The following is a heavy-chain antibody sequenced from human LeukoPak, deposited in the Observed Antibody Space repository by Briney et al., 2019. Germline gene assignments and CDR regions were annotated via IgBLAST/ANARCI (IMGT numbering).Heavy chain of an antibody. CDR3: ARRRRIAPAATDY. J-gene: IGHJ4*02. V-gene: IGHV4-34*01. CDR2: INHSGST. D-gene: IGHD2-2*01. CDR1: GESFSGYY. Sequence: NSSDTLSVTCAVYGESFSGYYWSGIRQPPGKGLEWIGEINHSGSTNDNPSLKSRVTISVDTSKNQFSLKLRSVTAADTAVYYCARRRRIAPAATDYWGQGTLVTVSS.